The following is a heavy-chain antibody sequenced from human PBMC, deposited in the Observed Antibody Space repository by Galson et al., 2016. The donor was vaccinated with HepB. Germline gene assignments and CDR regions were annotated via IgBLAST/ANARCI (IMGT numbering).Heavy chain of an antibody. D-gene: IGHD2-2*01. J-gene: IGHJ4*02. CDR3: ARDWGQDQPIDY. V-gene: IGHV3-33*01. Sequence: SLRLSCAASGFKFNKYGMHWVRQAPGKGLEWVAVVWHDGTQKDYAESVKGRFTSSRDNSKNTLYLQMDSLRVEDTALYYCARDWGQDQPIDYWGQGTLVAVSS. CDR2: VWHDGTQK. CDR1: GFKFNKYG.